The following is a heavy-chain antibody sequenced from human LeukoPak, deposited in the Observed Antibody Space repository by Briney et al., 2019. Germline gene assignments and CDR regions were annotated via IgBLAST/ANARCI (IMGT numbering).Heavy chain of an antibody. CDR2: IRSNAYGGTA. Sequence: GRSLRLSCTASEYNFGYYGMSWFRQAPGKGLEWVGFIRSNAYGGTAEYAASVKGRVTISRDDSKSIGYLQMNSLKTEDTAIYYCTRAVIAAAGLFFDYWGQGTLVTASS. J-gene: IGHJ4*01. D-gene: IGHD6-13*01. V-gene: IGHV3-49*03. CDR1: EYNFGYYG. CDR3: TRAVIAAAGLFFDY.